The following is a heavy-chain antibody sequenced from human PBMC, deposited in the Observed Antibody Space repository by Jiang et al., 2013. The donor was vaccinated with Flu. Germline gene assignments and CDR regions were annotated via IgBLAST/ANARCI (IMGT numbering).Heavy chain of an antibody. D-gene: IGHD6-6*01. CDR3: ATREGSSSSDLIWYFDL. J-gene: IGHJ2*01. V-gene: IGHV1-24*01. CDR2: FDPEDGET. Sequence: EWMGGFDPEDGETIYAQKFQGXGHHDQDTSTDTAYMELSSLRSEDTAVYYCATREGSSSSDLIWYFDLWGRGTLVTVSS.